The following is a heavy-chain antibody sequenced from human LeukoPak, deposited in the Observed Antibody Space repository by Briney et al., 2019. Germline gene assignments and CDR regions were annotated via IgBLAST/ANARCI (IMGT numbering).Heavy chain of an antibody. D-gene: IGHD5-18*01. CDR1: GFTLGSHD. Sequence: GGSLRLSCTASGFTLGSHDMHWVRQIPGQGLEWVAAVSSGFHAFFADSVQGRFTVSREDARNSLYLQMNSLRAGDAAVYYCVREARGYHYTYFDYWGQGTLVTVSS. CDR3: VREARGYHYTYFDY. J-gene: IGHJ4*02. V-gene: IGHV3-13*01. CDR2: VSSGFHA.